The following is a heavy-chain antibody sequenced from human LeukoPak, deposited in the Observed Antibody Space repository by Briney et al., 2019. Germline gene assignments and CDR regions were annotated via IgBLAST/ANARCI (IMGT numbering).Heavy chain of an antibody. CDR2: INWNGGST. J-gene: IGHJ4*02. V-gene: IGHV3-20*04. CDR1: GFTFGNYG. D-gene: IGHD3-3*01. CDR3: ARGGITIFGVVIHSDY. Sequence: GGSLRLSCAASGFTFGNYGMSWVRQAPGKGLEWVSGINWNGGSTGYADSVEGRFTISRDNAKNSLYLQMNSLRAEDTALYYCARGGITIFGVVIHSDYWGQGTLVTVSS.